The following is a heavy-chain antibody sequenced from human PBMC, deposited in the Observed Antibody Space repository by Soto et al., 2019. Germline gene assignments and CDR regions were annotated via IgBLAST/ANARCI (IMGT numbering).Heavy chain of an antibody. CDR1: GGSISSGNYY. CDR2: ISYSGST. CDR3: ARHFSSSRPYYFDY. V-gene: IGHV4-30-4*01. D-gene: IGHD2-2*01. Sequence: PSETLSLTCTVSGGSISSGNYYWSWIRQPPGKGLEWIGFISYSGSTYYNASLKSRVTISVDTSKNQFSLNLNSVTAADTAVYYCARHFSSSRPYYFDYWGQGTLVTVSS. J-gene: IGHJ4*02.